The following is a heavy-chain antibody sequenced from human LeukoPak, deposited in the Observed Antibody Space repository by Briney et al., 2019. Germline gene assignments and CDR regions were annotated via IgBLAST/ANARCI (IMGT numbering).Heavy chain of an antibody. D-gene: IGHD3-10*01. J-gene: IGHJ3*02. V-gene: IGHV3-30*04. Sequence: PGRSLRLSCAASGFTFSSYAMHWVRQAPGKGLEWVAVISYDGSNKYYADSVKGRFTISRDNSKNTLYLQMNSLRAEDTAVYYCARDGSWFGELLMGRDAFDIWGQGTMVTVSS. CDR1: GFTFSSYA. CDR3: ARDGSWFGELLMGRDAFDI. CDR2: ISYDGSNK.